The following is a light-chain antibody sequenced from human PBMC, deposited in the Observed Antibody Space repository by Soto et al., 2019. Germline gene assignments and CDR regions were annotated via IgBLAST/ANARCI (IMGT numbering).Light chain of an antibody. Sequence: QSALTQPRSVSGSLGQSVTISCTGTSGDVGGYNYVSWYQKQSGQAPKLMIYDVSKRPSGVPDRFSGSKSGNTASLTISGLQAEDEADYYCCSYGGNYTPYVFGTRTKVTVL. CDR3: CSYGGNYTPYV. CDR2: DVS. CDR1: SGDVGGYNY. V-gene: IGLV2-11*01. J-gene: IGLJ1*01.